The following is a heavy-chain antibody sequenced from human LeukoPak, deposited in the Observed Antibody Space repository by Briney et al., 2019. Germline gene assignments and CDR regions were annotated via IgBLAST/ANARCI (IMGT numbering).Heavy chain of an antibody. V-gene: IGHV5-51*01. D-gene: IGHD5-24*01. CDR1: GYSFTSYW. Sequence: GESLKISCKGSGYSFTSYWIGWVRQMPGKGLEWMGLIYPGDSDTRYSPSFQGQVTFSADKSISTAYVQWSSLKASDTAMYYCARMTATDGKNDAFDIWGLGTMVTISS. J-gene: IGHJ3*02. CDR2: IYPGDSDT. CDR3: ARMTATDGKNDAFDI.